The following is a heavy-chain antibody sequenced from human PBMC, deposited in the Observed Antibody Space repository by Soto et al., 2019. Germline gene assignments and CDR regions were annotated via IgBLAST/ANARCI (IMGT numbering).Heavy chain of an antibody. D-gene: IGHD3-10*01. Sequence: EVQLLESGGGLVQPGGSLRLSCAASGFTFSSNAMSWVRQAPGKGLEWVSAISGTTDNTYYADSVKGRFTISRDNSKNTPYLQMNSLRAEDTALYYCARSLRGVIIDFDSWGQGTLVTVSS. J-gene: IGHJ4*02. V-gene: IGHV3-23*01. CDR1: GFTFSSNA. CDR3: ARSLRGVIIDFDS. CDR2: ISGTTDNT.